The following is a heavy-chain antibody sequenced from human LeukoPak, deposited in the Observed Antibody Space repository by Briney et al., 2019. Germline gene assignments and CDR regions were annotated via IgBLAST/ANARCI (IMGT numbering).Heavy chain of an antibody. CDR3: ARHRIPAALASAFDY. J-gene: IGHJ4*02. CDR2: IYYSGNT. V-gene: IGHV4-39*01. Sequence: SETLSLTCTVSGGSISSSSHYWDWIRQPPGKGLDWIGAIYYSGNTNYNPSLKSRVTISVDTSKNQFSLKLSSVTAADTAVYYCARHRIPAALASAFDYWGQGTLVTVSS. CDR1: GGSISSSSHY. D-gene: IGHD2-2*01.